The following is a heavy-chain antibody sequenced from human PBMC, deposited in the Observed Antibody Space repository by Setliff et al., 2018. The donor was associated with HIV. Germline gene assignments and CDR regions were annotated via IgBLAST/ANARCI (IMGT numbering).Heavy chain of an antibody. D-gene: IGHD3-22*01. CDR1: GFTFSNYW. V-gene: IGHV3-74*01. Sequence: PGGSLRLSCAASGFTFSNYWMHWIRQTPGKGLVWVSRINPDGSITSYADSVKGRFTISRDNARNSLYLQMDSLRAEDTALYYCARDRRYYDSRQPWAFDIWGQGTMVTVSS. CDR3: ARDRRYYDSRQPWAFDI. J-gene: IGHJ3*02. CDR2: INPDGSIT.